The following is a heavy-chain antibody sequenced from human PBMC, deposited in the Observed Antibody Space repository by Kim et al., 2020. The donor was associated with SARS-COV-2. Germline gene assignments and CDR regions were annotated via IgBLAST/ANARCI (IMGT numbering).Heavy chain of an antibody. J-gene: IGHJ6*01. CDR3: ARTPSLGCSSTSCYISYY. D-gene: IGHD2-2*02. CDR2: IYYSGST. Sequence: SETLSLTYTVSGGSISSYYWSWIRQPPGKGLEWIGYIYYSGSTNYNPSLKSRVTISVDTSKNQFSLKLSSVTAADTAVYYCARTPSLGCSSTSCYISYY. CDR1: GGSISSYY. V-gene: IGHV4-59*01.